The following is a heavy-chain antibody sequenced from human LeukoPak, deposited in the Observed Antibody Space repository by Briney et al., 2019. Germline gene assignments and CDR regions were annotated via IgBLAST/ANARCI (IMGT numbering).Heavy chain of an antibody. V-gene: IGHV1-3*01. CDR2: INPVNGDT. CDR3: AREDIVVVVADKGIDY. Sequence: ASVKVSCKASGGTFSSYAISWVRQAPGQGLEWLGWINPVNGDTRYSRQFEGRVTISRDTSASTAYMELSSLTSEDTAMYYCAREDIVVVVADKGIDYWGQGTLVTVSS. CDR1: GGTFSSYA. D-gene: IGHD2-15*01. J-gene: IGHJ4*02.